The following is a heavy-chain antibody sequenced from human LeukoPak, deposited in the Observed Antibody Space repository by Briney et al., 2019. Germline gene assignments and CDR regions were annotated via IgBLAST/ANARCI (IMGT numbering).Heavy chain of an antibody. D-gene: IGHD6-13*01. CDR3: ARHEGRSWYYAFDV. CDR1: GVSISSYY. V-gene: IGHV4-59*08. Sequence: PSEALSLTCTVSGVSISSYYWSWIRQPPGKGLEWIGYIYYSGSTNYNPSLKSRVTISLDTSKNQFSLKLSSVTAADPAVYYCARHEGRSWYYAFDVWGQGTMVTV. CDR2: IYYSGST. J-gene: IGHJ3*01.